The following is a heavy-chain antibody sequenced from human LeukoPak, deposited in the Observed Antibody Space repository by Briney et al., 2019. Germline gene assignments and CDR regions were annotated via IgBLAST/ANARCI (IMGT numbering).Heavy chain of an antibody. J-gene: IGHJ6*03. V-gene: IGHV1-18*01. CDR3: ARDSIAGNSFYFYFMDV. CDR1: GYTFTSYG. CDR2: ISPYNGNV. Sequence: ASVKVSCKASGYTFTSYGFSWVRQAPGQGLEWMGWISPYNGNVKYAQRLQGRVSMTTDTSTSTVYMELRSLKSEDTAVYYCARDSIAGNSFYFYFMDVWGKGTTVTVSS. D-gene: IGHD1-20*01.